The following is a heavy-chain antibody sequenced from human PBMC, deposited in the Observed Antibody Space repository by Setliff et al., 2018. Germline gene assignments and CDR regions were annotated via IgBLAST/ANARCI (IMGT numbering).Heavy chain of an antibody. V-gene: IGHV4-61*09. Sequence: SETLSFTCTVSGGSISSGSNYWSWIRQPAGRGLEWIGHIDPSGNTNYHPSLKSRVTISGDTSKNQFSLKLTSVTAADTAVYFCARSLGSGSYYNSRPFYSDYWGQGTLVTVSS. CDR3: ARSLGSGSYYNSRPFYSDY. CDR2: IDPSGNT. CDR1: GGSISSGSNY. D-gene: IGHD3-10*01. J-gene: IGHJ4*02.